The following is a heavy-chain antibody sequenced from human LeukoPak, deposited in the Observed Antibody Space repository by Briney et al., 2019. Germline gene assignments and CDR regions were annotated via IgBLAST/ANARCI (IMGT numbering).Heavy chain of an antibody. Sequence: PSETLSLTCTVSGGSISSYYWSWIRQPPGKGLEWIGYIYYSGSTNYNPSLKSRVTISVDTSKNQFSLKLSSVTAADTAVYYCARGHDYGDYGTLAYWGQGTLATVSS. D-gene: IGHD4-17*01. V-gene: IGHV4-59*01. CDR3: ARGHDYGDYGTLAY. J-gene: IGHJ4*02. CDR2: IYYSGST. CDR1: GGSISSYY.